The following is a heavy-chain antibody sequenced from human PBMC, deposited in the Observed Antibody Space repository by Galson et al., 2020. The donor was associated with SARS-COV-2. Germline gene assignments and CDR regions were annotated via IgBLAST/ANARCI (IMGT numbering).Heavy chain of an antibody. Sequence: GGSLRLSCVVSGLTFRDYGMSWVRQAPGKGLEWVAGFSVSGVTTYYADSVKGRFTISRDNSKNTLHLQMNSLRAEDTALYYCAKSMLLPAAIPGLDCWGQGALVTVSS. CDR2: FSVSGVTT. V-gene: IGHV3-23*01. J-gene: IGHJ4*02. CDR1: GLTFRDYG. CDR3: AKSMLLPAAIPGLDC. D-gene: IGHD2-2*02.